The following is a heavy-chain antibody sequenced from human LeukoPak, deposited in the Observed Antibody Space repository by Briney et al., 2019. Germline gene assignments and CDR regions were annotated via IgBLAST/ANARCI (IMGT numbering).Heavy chain of an antibody. CDR1: GFTFSSYA. V-gene: IGHV3-48*01. J-gene: IGHJ1*01. Sequence: GESLRLSCAASGFTFSSYAMIWVRQAPGKGLEWVSYISGSSNTIYYTDSVKGRFTISRDNAQKSLFLQMNSLRADDTAVYYCARADFCNSTSCYTAEYFQHWGPGTLVTVSS. D-gene: IGHD2-2*02. CDR2: ISGSSNTI. CDR3: ARADFCNSTSCYTAEYFQH.